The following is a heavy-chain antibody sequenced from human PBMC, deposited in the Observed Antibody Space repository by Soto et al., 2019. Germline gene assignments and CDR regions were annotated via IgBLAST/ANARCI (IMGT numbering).Heavy chain of an antibody. CDR1: GYTFTNYA. CDR2: INTANGDT. Sequence: QIQLVQSGAEMKKPGASVKVSCKASGYTFTNYAMHWVRQAPGQRLEWMGRINTANGDTIYSQNFQGRVTITRDTSASTVYLELSSLRFEVTAVYYCGRGQATFDPSGQGTLVTVSS. V-gene: IGHV1-3*04. CDR3: GRGQATFDP. J-gene: IGHJ5*02.